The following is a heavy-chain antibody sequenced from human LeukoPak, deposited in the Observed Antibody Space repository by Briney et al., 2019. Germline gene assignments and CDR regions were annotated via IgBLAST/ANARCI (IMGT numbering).Heavy chain of an antibody. Sequence: PSETLSLTCTVSGGSISSYYWSWIRQPPGKGLEWIGYVHYSGSTNYNPSLKSRVTISVDTSKNQFSLKLSSVTAADTAVYYCASRYYDYVWGSYPWDYWGQGTLVTVSS. D-gene: IGHD3-16*01. V-gene: IGHV4-59*12. CDR2: VHYSGST. J-gene: IGHJ4*02. CDR3: ASRYYDYVWGSYPWDY. CDR1: GGSISSYY.